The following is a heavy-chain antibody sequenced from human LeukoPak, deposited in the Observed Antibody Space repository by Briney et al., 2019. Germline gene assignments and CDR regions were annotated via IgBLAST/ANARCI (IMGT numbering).Heavy chain of an antibody. CDR3: AKGRGYNYWDGFDI. Sequence: GGSLRLSCTGSGFTFGDYVMSWVRQAPGKGLEWVSVTSGSGGSTYYGDSVKGRFTISRDNSKNTLYMQMNSLRAEDTAVYYCAKGRGYNYWDGFDIWGQGTMVTVSS. CDR1: GFTFGDYV. CDR2: TSGSGGST. J-gene: IGHJ3*02. V-gene: IGHV3-23*01. D-gene: IGHD5-24*01.